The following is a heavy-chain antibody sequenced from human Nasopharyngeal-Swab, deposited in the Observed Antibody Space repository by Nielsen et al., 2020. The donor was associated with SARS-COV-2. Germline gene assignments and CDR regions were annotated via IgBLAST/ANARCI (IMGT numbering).Heavy chain of an antibody. CDR3: ARCSGGRSYDILTGYTYHYYCNDMDV. Sequence: GESLKISCAASGFTFSIYTINWVRQAPGKGLEWVSAISSSGAYIYYAPSVKGRCTISRDNAKNSLYLQMNSLRVEDTAVYYCARCSGGRSYDILTGYTYHYYCNDMDVWGQGTTVTVAS. J-gene: IGHJ6*02. CDR2: ISSSGAYI. V-gene: IGHV3-21*01. CDR1: GFTFSIYT. D-gene: IGHD3-9*01.